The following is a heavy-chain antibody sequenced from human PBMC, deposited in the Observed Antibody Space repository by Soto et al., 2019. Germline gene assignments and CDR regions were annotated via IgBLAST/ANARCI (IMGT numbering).Heavy chain of an antibody. J-gene: IGHJ5*02. V-gene: IGHV4-34*01. CDR2: INHSGST. CDR1: GGSFSGYY. Sequence: SETLSLTCAVYGGSFSGYYWSWIRQPPGKGLEWIGEINHSGSTNYNPSLKSRVTISVDTSKNQFSLKLSSVTAADTAVYYCARQIQGPSNWFDPWGQGTLVTVSS. CDR3: ARQIQGPSNWFDP.